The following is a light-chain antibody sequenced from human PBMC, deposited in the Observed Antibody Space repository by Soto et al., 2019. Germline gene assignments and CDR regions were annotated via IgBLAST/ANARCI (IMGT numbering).Light chain of an antibody. CDR3: QVWDRITRV. J-gene: IGLJ3*02. CDR2: KDS. CDR1: KLGNKY. V-gene: IGLV3-1*01. Sequence: SYELTQPPSGSVSPGQTASLTCSGDKLGNKYACWYQQKPGPSPVLVIYKDSKRPSGIPERFSGSNSGNTAPLTIRGTQAMDEADYYCQVWDRITRVFGGGTKVTVL.